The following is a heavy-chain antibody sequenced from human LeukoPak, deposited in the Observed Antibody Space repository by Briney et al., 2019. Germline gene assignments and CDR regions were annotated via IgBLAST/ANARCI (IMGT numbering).Heavy chain of an antibody. CDR3: ARDDILTGYYSYYYGMGV. D-gene: IGHD3-9*01. V-gene: IGHV1-2*02. J-gene: IGHJ6*02. CDR2: INPNSGGT. Sequence: GASVKVSCKASGYTFTGYYMHWVRQAPGQGLEWMGWINPNSGGTNYAQKFQGRVTMTRDTSISTAYMELSRLRSDDTAVYYCARDDILTGYYSYYYGMGVWGQGTTVTVSS. CDR1: GYTFTGYY.